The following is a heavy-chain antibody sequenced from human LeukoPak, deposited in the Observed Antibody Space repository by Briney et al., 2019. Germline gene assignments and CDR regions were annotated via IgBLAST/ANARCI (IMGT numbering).Heavy chain of an antibody. CDR2: ISPYNDET. V-gene: IGHV1-18*01. CDR3: AREADTNSWYRPAFRLLDV. CDR1: GYTFRSHG. D-gene: IGHD6-13*01. Sequence: GASVKVSCKASGYTFRSHGIYWVRQAPGQGLEWMGWISPYNDETNYARMFRDRVIMTTETSTTTAYMELRGLTSDDTAVYFCAREADTNSWYRPAFRLLDVWGHGTTVTVSS. J-gene: IGHJ6*02.